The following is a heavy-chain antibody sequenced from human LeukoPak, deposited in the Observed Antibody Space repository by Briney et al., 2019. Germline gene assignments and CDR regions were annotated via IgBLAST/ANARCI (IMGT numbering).Heavy chain of an antibody. J-gene: IGHJ6*03. Sequence: ASVKVSCKASGYTFTRYYMHWVRQAPGQGLEWMGRINPNSGGTNYAQKFQGRVTMTRDTSISTAYMELSRLRSDDTAVYYCARGRTYYYYYYMDVWGKGTTVTVS. CDR2: INPNSGGT. CDR1: GYTFTRYY. D-gene: IGHD1-1*01. CDR3: ARGRTYYYYYYMDV. V-gene: IGHV1-2*02.